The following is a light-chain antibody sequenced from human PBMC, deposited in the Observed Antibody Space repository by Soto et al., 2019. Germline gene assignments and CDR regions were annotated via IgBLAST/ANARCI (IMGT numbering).Light chain of an antibody. CDR2: SGH. Sequence: QSVLTQPPSVSGTPGQSVTISCSGSSSNIGGQTVSWYQQLPGTAPNLLIYSGHQWPSGVPDRFSASKSGSSASLAISGLQSEDEGDYYCAAWDESLNGQVFGGGTKLTVL. CDR1: SSNIGGQT. V-gene: IGLV1-44*01. J-gene: IGLJ3*02. CDR3: AAWDESLNGQV.